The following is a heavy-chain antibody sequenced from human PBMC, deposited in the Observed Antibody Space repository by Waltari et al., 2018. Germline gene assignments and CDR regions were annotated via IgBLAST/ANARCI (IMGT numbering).Heavy chain of an antibody. J-gene: IGHJ4*02. CDR1: GIADSDTH. Sequence: EVKLVESGGGLVHPGGSLRLSCVASGIADSDTHMSWVRQAPGKGLEWVSIMYPPGSAYNADSVEGRFTISRDISKNMVHLQMNRLRLEDSATYYCATARDEHTAMVYFDNWGQGTLVSVSS. CDR2: MYPPGSA. V-gene: IGHV3-66*02. CDR3: ATARDEHTAMVYFDN. D-gene: IGHD5-18*01.